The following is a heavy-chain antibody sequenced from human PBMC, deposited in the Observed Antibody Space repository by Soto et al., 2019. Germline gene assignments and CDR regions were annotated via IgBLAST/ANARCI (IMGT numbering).Heavy chain of an antibody. Sequence: SETLSLTCTVSGGSISSYYWSWIRQPPGKGLEWIGYIYYSGSTNYNPSPKSRVTISVDTSKNQFSLKLSSVTAADTAVYYCAREKHGYYYYYMDVWGKGSTVIVSS. CDR1: GGSISSYY. CDR3: AREKHGYYYYYMDV. J-gene: IGHJ6*03. V-gene: IGHV4-59*12. CDR2: IYYSGST.